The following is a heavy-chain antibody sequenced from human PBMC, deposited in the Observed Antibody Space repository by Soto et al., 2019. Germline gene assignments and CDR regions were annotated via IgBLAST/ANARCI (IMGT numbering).Heavy chain of an antibody. D-gene: IGHD2-15*01. CDR2: ISYSGST. V-gene: IGHV4-59*08. Sequence: PSETLSLTCTVSGGSITSYYWSWIRQAPGKGLEWIGYISYSGSTNYNPSLKSRVTISVDTSKSQFSLKLSSVTAADTAVYYCARHYWTGDTCYYFDYWGQGTLVTVPQ. CDR3: ARHYWTGDTCYYFDY. CDR1: GGSITSYY. J-gene: IGHJ4*02.